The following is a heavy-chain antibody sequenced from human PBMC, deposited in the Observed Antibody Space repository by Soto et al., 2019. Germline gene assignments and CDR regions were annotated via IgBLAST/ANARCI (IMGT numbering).Heavy chain of an antibody. CDR2: ISYDGSNK. J-gene: IGHJ4*02. V-gene: IGHV3-30*18. CDR1: GFTFSSYG. Sequence: QVQLVESGGGVVQPGRSLRLSCAASGFTFSSYGMHWVRQAPGKGLEWVAVISYDGSNKYYADSVKGRFTISRDNSKNTLYLQMNSLRAEDTAVYYCAKDQGDVVVAVVAAPDYWGQGTLVTVSS. D-gene: IGHD2-15*01. CDR3: AKDQGDVVVAVVAAPDY.